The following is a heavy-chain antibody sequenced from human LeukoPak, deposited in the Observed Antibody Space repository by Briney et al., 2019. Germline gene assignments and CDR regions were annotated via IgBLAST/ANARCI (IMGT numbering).Heavy chain of an antibody. V-gene: IGHV3-30*02. CDR2: IRYDGSNK. D-gene: IGHD3-22*01. Sequence: PGGSLRLSCAASGFTVSSTYMNWVRLAPGKGLEWVTFIRYDGSNKHYTDSVKGRFTISRDNSKNTLYLQLNNLRAEDTAVYYCAKDTPAYDSSGYYYPYLDYWGRGTLVTVSS. J-gene: IGHJ4*02. CDR3: AKDTPAYDSSGYYYPYLDY. CDR1: GFTVSSTY.